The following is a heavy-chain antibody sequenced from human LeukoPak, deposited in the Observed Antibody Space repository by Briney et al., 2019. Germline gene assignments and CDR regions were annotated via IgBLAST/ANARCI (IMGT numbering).Heavy chain of an antibody. D-gene: IGHD3-22*01. V-gene: IGHV3-23*01. Sequence: GGALRVSSADPGITLSNYGMSWGRQAPRKGLEWVAGISDSGGSTKYADSVNGRFTISSENPKNTLYLKMNRLRVEDTAVYFCAKRGVVIRVILVGFHKEAYYFDSWGQGALVTVSS. J-gene: IGHJ4*02. CDR2: ISDSGGST. CDR3: AKRGVVIRVILVGFHKEAYYFDS. CDR1: GITLSNYG.